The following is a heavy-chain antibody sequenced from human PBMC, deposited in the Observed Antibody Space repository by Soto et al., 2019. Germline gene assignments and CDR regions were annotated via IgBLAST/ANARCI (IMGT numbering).Heavy chain of an antibody. J-gene: IGHJ4*02. V-gene: IGHV3-23*01. CDR1: GFTFSSYA. CDR2: ISGSGGST. CDR3: AKWSGYYYDSSGFAYYFDY. Sequence: EVQLLESGGGLVQPGGSLRLSCAASGFTFSSYAMSWVRQAPGKGLEWVSAISGSGGSTYYADSVKGRFTISRDNSKNTLYLQMNSLRAEDTAVYYCAKWSGYYYDSSGFAYYFDYWGQGTLVTVSS. D-gene: IGHD3-22*01.